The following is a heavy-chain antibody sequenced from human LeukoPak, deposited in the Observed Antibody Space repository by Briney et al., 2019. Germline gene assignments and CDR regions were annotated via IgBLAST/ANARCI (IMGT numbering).Heavy chain of an antibody. D-gene: IGHD3-9*01. CDR2: INPNSGGT. CDR3: ARGEDILTGYYSGYHPLFY. J-gene: IGHJ4*02. CDR1: GYTLTGYY. Sequence: ASVKVSCKASGYTLTGYYMHWVRQAPGQGLEWMGWINPNSGGTNYAQKFQGWVTMTRDTSISTAYMELSRLRSDDTAVYYCARGEDILTGYYSGYHPLFYWGQGTLVTVSS. V-gene: IGHV1-2*04.